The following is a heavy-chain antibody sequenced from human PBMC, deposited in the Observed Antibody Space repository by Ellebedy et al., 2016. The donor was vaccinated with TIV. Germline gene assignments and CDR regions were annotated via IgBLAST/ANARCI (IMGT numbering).Heavy chain of an antibody. CDR1: GFTFSRFG. V-gene: IGHV3-30*18. D-gene: IGHD1-1*01. CDR2: ISHDGSVK. J-gene: IGHJ4*02. Sequence: GESLKISCAASGFTFSRFGMQWVRQAPGKGLEWVAVISHDGSVKHYADPVKGRFTISRDNSKNTLNLQLSRLRSEDTDVYYCAKETTELTATTLYWGQGTLVTVSS. CDR3: AKETTELTATTLY.